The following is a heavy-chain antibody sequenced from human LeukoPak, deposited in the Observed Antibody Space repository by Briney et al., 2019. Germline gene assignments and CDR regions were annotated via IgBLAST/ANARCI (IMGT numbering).Heavy chain of an antibody. J-gene: IGHJ3*02. CDR1: GFTFSSYA. D-gene: IGHD3-10*01. CDR3: AKHARLHVRGVLSRDAFDI. CDR2: ISGSGGST. V-gene: IGHV3-23*01. Sequence: GGSLRLSCAASGFTFSSYAMSWVRQAPGKGLEWVSAISGSGGSTYYADSVKGRFTISRDNSKNTLYLQMNSLRAEDTAVYYCAKHARLHVRGVLSRDAFDIWGQGTMVTVSS.